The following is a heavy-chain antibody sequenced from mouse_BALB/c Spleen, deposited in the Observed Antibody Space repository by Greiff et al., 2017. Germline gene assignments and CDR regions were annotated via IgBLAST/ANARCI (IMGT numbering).Heavy chain of an antibody. Sequence: EVKLMESGGGLVQPGGSLKLSCAASGFTFSSYGMSWVRQTPDKRLELVATINSNGGSTYYPDSVKGRFTISRDNAKNTLYLQMSSLKSEDTAMYYCARDGKPYAMDYWGQGTSVTVSS. CDR1: GFTFSSYG. CDR3: ARDGKPYAMDY. D-gene: IGHD2-1*01. V-gene: IGHV5-6-3*01. CDR2: INSNGGST. J-gene: IGHJ4*01.